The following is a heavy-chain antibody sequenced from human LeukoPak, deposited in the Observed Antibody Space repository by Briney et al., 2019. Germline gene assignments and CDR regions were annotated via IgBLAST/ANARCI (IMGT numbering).Heavy chain of an antibody. CDR3: ASHNWNYAAPFDY. D-gene: IGHD1-7*01. V-gene: IGHV4-61*01. J-gene: IGHJ4*03. CDR2: IYYSGST. CDR1: GGSISRSSYY. Sequence: PSETLSLTCTVSGGSISRSSYYWSWIRQPPGKGLEWIGYIYYSGSTNYNPSLKSRVTISVDTSKNQFSLKLSSVTAADTAVYYCASHNWNYAAPFDYWGQGTTVTVSS.